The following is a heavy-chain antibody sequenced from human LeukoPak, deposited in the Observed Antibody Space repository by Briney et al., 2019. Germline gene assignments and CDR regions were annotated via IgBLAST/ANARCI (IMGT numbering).Heavy chain of an antibody. CDR2: IYYSGST. CDR1: GGSISSHY. V-gene: IGHV4-59*11. CDR3: ARSFGAAYYYYYMDV. J-gene: IGHJ6*03. D-gene: IGHD3-3*01. Sequence: SETLSLTCTASGGSISSHYWSWIRQPPGKGLEWIGDIYYSGSTNYNPSLKSRVTISVDTSKNQFSLKLRSVTAADTAVYYCARSFGAAYYYYYMDVWGKGTTVTVSS.